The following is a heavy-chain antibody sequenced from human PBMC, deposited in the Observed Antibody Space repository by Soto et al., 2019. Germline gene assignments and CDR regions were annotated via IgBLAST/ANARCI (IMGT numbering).Heavy chain of an antibody. CDR1: GFTFSSYS. D-gene: IGHD6-6*01. CDR2: ISSSSSYI. Sequence: TGGSLRLSCAASGFTFSSYSMNWVRQAPGKGLEWVSSISSSSSYIYYADSVKGRFTISRDNAKNSLYLQMNSLRAEDTAVYYCARCTPQLGNYYGMDVWGQGTTVTVSS. CDR3: ARCTPQLGNYYGMDV. V-gene: IGHV3-21*01. J-gene: IGHJ6*02.